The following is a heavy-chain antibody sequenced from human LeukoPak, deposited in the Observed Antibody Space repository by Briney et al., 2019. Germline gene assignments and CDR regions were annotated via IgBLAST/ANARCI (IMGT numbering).Heavy chain of an antibody. CDR3: ARIAEDDYGGNSEDY. CDR1: GGSISSSSYY. D-gene: IGHD4-23*01. CDR2: IYYSGST. Sequence: SETLSLTCTVSGGSISSSSYYWGWIRQPPGKGLEWIGSIYYSGSTYYNPSLKSRVTISVDTSKNQFSLKLSSVTAADTAVYYCARIAEDDYGGNSEDYWGQGTLATVSS. J-gene: IGHJ4*02. V-gene: IGHV4-39*01.